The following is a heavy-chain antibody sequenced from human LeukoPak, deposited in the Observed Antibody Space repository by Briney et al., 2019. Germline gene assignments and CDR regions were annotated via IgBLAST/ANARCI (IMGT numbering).Heavy chain of an antibody. V-gene: IGHV4-34*01. CDR2: INHSGST. D-gene: IGHD5-24*01. J-gene: IGHJ5*02. CDR1: GGSFSGYY. CDR3: ARKMRKHWFDP. Sequence: SETLSLTCAVYGGSFSGYYWSWIRQPPGKGLEWIGEINHSGSTNYNPSFKSRVTISVDTSKNQFSLKLSSVTAADTAVYYCARKMRKHWFDPWGQGTLVTVSS.